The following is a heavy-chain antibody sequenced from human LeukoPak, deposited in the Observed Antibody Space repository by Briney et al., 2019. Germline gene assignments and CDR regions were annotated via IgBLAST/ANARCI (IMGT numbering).Heavy chain of an antibody. CDR2: IYYSGST. J-gene: IGHJ4*02. Sequence: PSQTLSLSCTVSGGSISSGGYYWSWIRQHPGKGLEWIGYIYYSGSTYYNPSLKSRVTTSVDTPKNQFSLKLSSVTAADTAVYYCAREGGSSSTYFDYWGQGTLVTVSS. D-gene: IGHD6-6*01. V-gene: IGHV4-31*03. CDR1: GGSISSGGYY. CDR3: AREGGSSSTYFDY.